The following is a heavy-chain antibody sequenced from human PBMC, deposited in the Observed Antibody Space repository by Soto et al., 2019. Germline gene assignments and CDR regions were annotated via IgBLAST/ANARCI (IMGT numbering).Heavy chain of an antibody. V-gene: IGHV1-3*01. CDR3: ARDITIFGVVIISGFDS. CDR1: GYTFTGYY. CDR2: INAGHGNT. D-gene: IGHD3-3*01. Sequence: VSVTGACNASGYTFTGYYMHWVRQANGQGLEWMGWINAGHGNTKYSQKFQGRVTITRDTSASTVYMELSSLRSEDTAVYYCARDITIFGVVIISGFDSWGQGTLVTVSS. J-gene: IGHJ4*02.